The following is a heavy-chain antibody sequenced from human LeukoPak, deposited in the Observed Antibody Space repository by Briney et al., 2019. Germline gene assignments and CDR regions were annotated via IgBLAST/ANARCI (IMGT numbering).Heavy chain of an antibody. CDR1: GYTFTSYD. CDR2: MNPNSGNT. CDR3: VRTMWIQLWLYAFDI. J-gene: IGHJ3*02. Sequence: ASVKVSCKASGYTFTSYDINWVRQATGQGPEWMGWMNPNSGNTGYAQKFQGRVTMTRNTSISTAYMELSSLRSEDTAVYYCVRTMWIQLWLYAFDIWGQGTMVTVSS. D-gene: IGHD5-18*01. V-gene: IGHV1-8*01.